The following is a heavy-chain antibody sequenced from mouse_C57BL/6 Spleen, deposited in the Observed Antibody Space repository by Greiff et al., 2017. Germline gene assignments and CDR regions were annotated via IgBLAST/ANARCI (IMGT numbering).Heavy chain of an antibody. D-gene: IGHD1-1*01. V-gene: IGHV1-82*01. CDR1: GYAFSSSW. J-gene: IGHJ3*01. Sequence: QVQLQQPGAELVKPGASVKISCKASGYAFSSSWMNWVKQRPGKGLEWIGRIYPGDGDTNYNGKFKGKATLTADKSSSTAYMQLSSLTSEDSAVSFCARRYGSSSWFAYWGQGTLVTVSA. CDR2: IYPGDGDT. CDR3: ARRYGSSSWFAY.